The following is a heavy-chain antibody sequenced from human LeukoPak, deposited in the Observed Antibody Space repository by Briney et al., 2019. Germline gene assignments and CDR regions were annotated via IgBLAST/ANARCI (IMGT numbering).Heavy chain of an antibody. Sequence: SETLSLTCTVSSGSISSSSYYWGWIRQPPGKGLEWIGSIYYSGSTYYNPSLKSRVTISVDTSKNQFSLKLSSVTAADTAVYYCARARGLPYFDYWGQGTLVTVSS. V-gene: IGHV4-39*01. D-gene: IGHD3-16*01. CDR1: SGSISSSSYY. J-gene: IGHJ4*02. CDR3: ARARGLPYFDY. CDR2: IYYSGST.